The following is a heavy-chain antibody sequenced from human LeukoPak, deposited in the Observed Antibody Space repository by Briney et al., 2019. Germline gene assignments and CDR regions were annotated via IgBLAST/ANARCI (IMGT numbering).Heavy chain of an antibody. Sequence: GRSLRLSCAASGFTFSSYGMHWVRQAPGKGLEWVAVILNDGSQEKYADSVKGRFTISRDNSKNTLFLQMNSLRAEDTAVYYCARDDALGDDALDIWGQGTMVTVSS. CDR3: ARDDALGDDALDI. D-gene: IGHD3-16*01. CDR1: GFTFSSYG. CDR2: ILNDGSQE. V-gene: IGHV3-33*01. J-gene: IGHJ3*02.